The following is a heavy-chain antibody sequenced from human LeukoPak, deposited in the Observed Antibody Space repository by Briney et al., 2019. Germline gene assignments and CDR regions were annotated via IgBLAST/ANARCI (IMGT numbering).Heavy chain of an antibody. Sequence: ASVKVSCKASGYTFTSYGISWVRQAPGQGLEWMGWMNPNSGNTGYAQKFQGRVTITRNTSISTAYMELSSLRSEDTAVYYCARGGIVGATGDYWGQGTLVTVSS. V-gene: IGHV1-8*03. D-gene: IGHD1-26*01. CDR3: ARGGIVGATGDY. J-gene: IGHJ4*02. CDR1: GYTFTSYG. CDR2: MNPNSGNT.